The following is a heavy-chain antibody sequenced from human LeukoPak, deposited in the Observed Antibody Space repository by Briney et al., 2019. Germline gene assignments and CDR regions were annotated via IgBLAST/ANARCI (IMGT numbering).Heavy chain of an antibody. V-gene: IGHV3-11*01. D-gene: IGHD5-18*01. CDR2: ISSSGSTI. CDR3: ARVEYIYGYGS. J-gene: IGHJ5*02. CDR1: GFTFSDYY. Sequence: GGSLRLSCAASGFTFSDYYKSWIRQAPGKGLEWVSYISSSGSTICYADPVKGRFTISRDNGKNSLSLQMNSLRAEDTAVYYCARVEYIYGYGSWGQGTLVTVSS.